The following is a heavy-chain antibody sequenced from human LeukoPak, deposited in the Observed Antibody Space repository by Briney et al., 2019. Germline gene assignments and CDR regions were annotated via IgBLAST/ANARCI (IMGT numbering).Heavy chain of an antibody. CDR2: IYNGVNT. CDR3: ARSRAFNSGAFDP. J-gene: IGHJ5*02. V-gene: IGHV4-61*01. Sequence: SETLSLTCTVSGASVSSASYWTWIRQPPGKGVEWIAHIYNGVNTNYNPSLKSRVTISVDTSKNQFSLRLNSVTAADTAVYYCARSRAFNSGAFDPWGQGSLVTVPS. D-gene: IGHD1-26*01. CDR1: GASVSSASY.